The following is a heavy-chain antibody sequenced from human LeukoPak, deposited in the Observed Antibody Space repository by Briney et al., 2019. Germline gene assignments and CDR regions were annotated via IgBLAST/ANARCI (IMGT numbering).Heavy chain of an antibody. V-gene: IGHV3-11*01. CDR2: ISSSGSTI. J-gene: IGHJ4*02. CDR3: AKDLAGRFLEWLFFTYFDY. CDR1: GFTFSDYY. Sequence: GGSLRLSCAASGFTFSDYYMSWIRQAPGKGLEWVSYISSSGSTIYYADSVKGRFTISRDNAKNSLYLQMNSLRAEDTAVYYCAKDLAGRFLEWLFFTYFDYWGQGTLVTVSS. D-gene: IGHD3-3*01.